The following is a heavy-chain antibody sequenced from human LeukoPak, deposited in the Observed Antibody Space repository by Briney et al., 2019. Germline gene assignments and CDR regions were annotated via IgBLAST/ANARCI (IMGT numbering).Heavy chain of an antibody. CDR3: ARELRGDYVWGSYRLDY. Sequence: GGSLRLSCAASGFTFSSYAMHWVRQAPGKGLEWVAVISYDGSNKYYADSVKGRFTISRDNAKNSLYLQMNSLRAEDTAVYYCARELRGDYVWGSYRLDYWGQGTLVTVSS. J-gene: IGHJ4*02. CDR2: ISYDGSNK. CDR1: GFTFSSYA. D-gene: IGHD3-16*02. V-gene: IGHV3-30-3*01.